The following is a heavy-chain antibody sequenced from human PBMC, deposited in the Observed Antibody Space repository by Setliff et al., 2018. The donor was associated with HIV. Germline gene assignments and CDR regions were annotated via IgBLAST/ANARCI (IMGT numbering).Heavy chain of an antibody. J-gene: IGHJ4*02. Sequence: SETLSLTCAVSGYSISSGYYWGRIRQPPGKGLEWIGSIYHSGSTYYNPSLKSRVTISVDTSKNQFSLKLSSVTAADTAVYYCARHPDTAMVTYWGQGTLVTVSS. CDR3: ARHPDTAMVTY. V-gene: IGHV4-38-2*01. CDR2: IYHSGST. CDR1: GYSISSGYY. D-gene: IGHD5-18*01.